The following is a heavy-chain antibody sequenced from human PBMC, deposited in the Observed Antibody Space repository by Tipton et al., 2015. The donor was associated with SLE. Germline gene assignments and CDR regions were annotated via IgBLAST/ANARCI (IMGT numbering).Heavy chain of an antibody. CDR3: AREKPYGDAEGYYYYGMDV. Sequence: QVQLVQSGAEVRKPGASVKVSCRSSGYTFTKYDLNWVRQAPGQGLEWMGWMNPNSGSTGYTQNFQGRVTMTRNTSINTAYLELSSLRSEDTAVYYCAREKPYGDAEGYYYYGMDVWGQGTTVTVSS. V-gene: IGHV1-8*01. CDR2: MNPNSGST. CDR1: GYTFTKYD. D-gene: IGHD4/OR15-4a*01. J-gene: IGHJ6*02.